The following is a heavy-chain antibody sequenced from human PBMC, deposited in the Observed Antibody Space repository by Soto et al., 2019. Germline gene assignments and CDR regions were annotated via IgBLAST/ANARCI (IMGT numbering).Heavy chain of an antibody. CDR3: ARGREITIFGVVIGHFDY. CDR1: GFTFSSYE. D-gene: IGHD3-3*01. V-gene: IGHV3-48*03. J-gene: IGHJ4*02. Sequence: EVQLVESGGGLVQPGGSLRLSCADSGFTFSSYEMNWVRQAPGKGLEWVSYISSSGSTIYYADSVKGRFTISRDNAKNSLYLQMNSLRAEDTAVYYCARGREITIFGVVIGHFDYWGQGTLVTVSS. CDR2: ISSSGSTI.